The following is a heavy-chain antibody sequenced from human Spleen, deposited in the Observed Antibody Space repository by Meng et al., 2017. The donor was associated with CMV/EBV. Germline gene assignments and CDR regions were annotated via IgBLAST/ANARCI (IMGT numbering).Heavy chain of an antibody. CDR2: IHPDGSRT. CDR1: GLTLSNYW. D-gene: IGHD3-16*01. CDR3: AKDGGWHFDY. J-gene: IGHJ4*02. Sequence: GESLKISCAASGLTLSNYWIHWVRQAPGKGLMWVSRIHPDGSRTDYAGSIKGRFTVSRDNAKNSLYLQMESLRAEDTAVYYCAKDGGWHFDYWGQGSLVTVSS. V-gene: IGHV3-74*01.